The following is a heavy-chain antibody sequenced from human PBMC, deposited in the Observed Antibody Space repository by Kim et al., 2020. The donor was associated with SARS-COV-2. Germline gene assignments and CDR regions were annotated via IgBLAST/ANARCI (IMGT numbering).Heavy chain of an antibody. CDR1: GYTFTGYY. Sequence: ASVKVSCKASGYTFTGYYMHWVRQAPGQGLEWMGRINPNSGGTNYAQKFQGRVTMTRDTSISTAYMELSRLRSDDTAVYYCASGKTKVAPVPAAMPVYGMDVWGQGTTVTVSS. J-gene: IGHJ6*02. CDR2: INPNSGGT. D-gene: IGHD2-2*01. V-gene: IGHV1-2*06. CDR3: ASGKTKVAPVPAAMPVYGMDV.